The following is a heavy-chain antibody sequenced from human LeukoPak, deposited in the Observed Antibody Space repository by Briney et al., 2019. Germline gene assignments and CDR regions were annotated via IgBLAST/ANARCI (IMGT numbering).Heavy chain of an antibody. V-gene: IGHV3-21*06. J-gene: IGHJ6*02. CDR2: ITTSSGYM. CDR3: VREGCIGTSCYLTGSDGMDV. CDR1: GFIFSSYD. Sequence: GGSLRLSCAASGFIFSSYDMNWVRQAPGKGLELVSSITTSSGYMYIADSLRGRFTISRDNAKNSLFLQMNSLRAEDTAVYYCVREGCIGTSCYLTGSDGMDVWGQGTTVTVSS. D-gene: IGHD2-2*01.